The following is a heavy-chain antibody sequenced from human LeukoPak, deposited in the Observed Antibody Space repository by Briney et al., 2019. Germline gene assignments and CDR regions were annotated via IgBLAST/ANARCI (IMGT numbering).Heavy chain of an antibody. Sequence: GGSLRLSCAASGLSFSSFAMSWVRQGPARGLEWVSAISGSGGSTYYADSMKGRFTISRDNSKNTLYLQMNSLRADDTAVYYCVKEGASGTYYYLDYWGQGTLVTVSS. CDR2: ISGSGGST. CDR1: GLSFSSFA. V-gene: IGHV3-23*01. D-gene: IGHD3-10*01. J-gene: IGHJ4*02. CDR3: VKEGASGTYYYLDY.